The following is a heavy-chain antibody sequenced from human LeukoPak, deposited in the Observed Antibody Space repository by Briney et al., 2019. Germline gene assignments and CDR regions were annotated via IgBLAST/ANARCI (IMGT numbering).Heavy chain of an antibody. V-gene: IGHV3-7*01. CDR2: IKQDGSEK. CDR1: GFTFSRYA. D-gene: IGHD1/OR15-1a*01. Sequence: PGGSLRLSCAASGFTFSRYAMSWVRQAPGKGLEWVANIKQDGSEKYYVDSVKGRFTISRDNAKNSLYLQMNSLRAEDTAVYYCARRTRLSGWGQGTLVTVSS. CDR3: ARRTRLSG. J-gene: IGHJ4*02.